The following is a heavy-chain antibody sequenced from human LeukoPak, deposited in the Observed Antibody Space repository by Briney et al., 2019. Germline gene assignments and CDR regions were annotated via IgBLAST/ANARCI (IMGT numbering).Heavy chain of an antibody. Sequence: GGSLRLSCAASGFTFSTYNMNWVRQAPGKGLEWVSSITSSSSYIYYADSVKGRFTISRDNAKNSLYLQMNSLRAEDTAVYYCARLTKRESGSYLNYYYYYMDVWGRGTTVTISS. CDR3: ARLTKRESGSYLNYYYYYMDV. V-gene: IGHV3-21*01. CDR1: GFTFSTYN. CDR2: ITSSSSYI. J-gene: IGHJ6*03. D-gene: IGHD3-10*01.